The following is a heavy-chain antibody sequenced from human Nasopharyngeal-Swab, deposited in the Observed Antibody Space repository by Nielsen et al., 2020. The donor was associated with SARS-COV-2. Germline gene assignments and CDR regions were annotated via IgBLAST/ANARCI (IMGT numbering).Heavy chain of an antibody. CDR1: GFTFSSYA. Sequence: GESLKISCAASGFTFSSYAMHWVRQAPGKGLEYVSAISSNGGSTYYANSVKGRFTISRDKSKNTLYLQMGSLRAEDMAVYYCARTRRATVTTGAFDIWGQGTMVTVSS. J-gene: IGHJ3*02. D-gene: IGHD4-11*01. CDR3: ARTRRATVTTGAFDI. V-gene: IGHV3-64*01. CDR2: ISSNGGST.